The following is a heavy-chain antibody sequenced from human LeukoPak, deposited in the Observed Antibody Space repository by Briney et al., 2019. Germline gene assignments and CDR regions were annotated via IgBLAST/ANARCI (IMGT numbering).Heavy chain of an antibody. CDR2: ISYDGGNK. Sequence: GRSLRLSCAASGFTFSSYAMHWVRQAPGKGLEWVAVISYDGGNKYYADSVKGRFTISRDNSKNTLYLRMNSLRAEDTAVYYCARDLALGSSDYWGQGTLVTVSS. J-gene: IGHJ4*02. V-gene: IGHV3-30-3*01. CDR3: ARDLALGSSDY. CDR1: GFTFSSYA. D-gene: IGHD6-13*01.